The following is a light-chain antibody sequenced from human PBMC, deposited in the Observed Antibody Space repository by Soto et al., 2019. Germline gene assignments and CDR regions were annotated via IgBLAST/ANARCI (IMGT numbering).Light chain of an antibody. CDR2: DVS. CDR3: SSFRSGNTLV. J-gene: IGLJ2*01. V-gene: IGLV2-14*03. Sequence: QSALTQPASVSGSPGQSITISCTGTSIDVGAYNYVSWYQQHPGKVPKLMIYDVSNRPSGVSNRFSGSKSGDTASLTISARQAEDEADYYCSSFRSGNTLVFGGGTKLTVL. CDR1: SIDVGAYNY.